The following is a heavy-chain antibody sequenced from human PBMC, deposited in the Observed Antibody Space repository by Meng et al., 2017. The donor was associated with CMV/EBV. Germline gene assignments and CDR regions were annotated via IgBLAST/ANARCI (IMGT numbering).Heavy chain of an antibody. V-gene: IGHV3-21*01. D-gene: IGHD2-15*01. Sequence: GESLKISCAASGFTFSSHSMNWVRQAPGKGLEWVSSISSSSSYIYYADSVKGRFTISRDNTKNSLYLQMNSLRAEDTAVYYCAGDLEVVVAATRMSRFDPWGQGTLVTVSS. CDR3: AGDLEVVVAATRMSRFDP. CDR2: ISSSSSYI. CDR1: GFTFSSHS. J-gene: IGHJ5*02.